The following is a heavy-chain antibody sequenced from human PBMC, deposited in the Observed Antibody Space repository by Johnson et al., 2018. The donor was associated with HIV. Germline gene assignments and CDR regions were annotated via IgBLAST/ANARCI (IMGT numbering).Heavy chain of an antibody. Sequence: VQLVESGGGLVQPGRSLKLSCAASGFTFDDYAMHWVRQTPGKGLEWVSYISSSGGSTYYADSVKGRFTISRDNSKNTLYLQMNSLRREDTAVYYCARDKGRGAFDIWGQGTMVTVSS. CDR1: GFTFDDYA. D-gene: IGHD3-10*01. CDR3: ARDKGRGAFDI. J-gene: IGHJ3*02. V-gene: IGHV3-9*01. CDR2: ISSSGGST.